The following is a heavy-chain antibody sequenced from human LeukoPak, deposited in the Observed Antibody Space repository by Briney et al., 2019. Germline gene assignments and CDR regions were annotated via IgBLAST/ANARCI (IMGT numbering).Heavy chain of an antibody. CDR2: IIPIFGTA. J-gene: IGHJ6*02. V-gene: IGHV1-69*06. CDR3: ARSPRDYYYGMDV. Sequence: SVKVSCKASGGTFSSYAISWVRQAPGQGLEWMGGIIPIFGTANYAQKFQGRVTITADKSTSTAYMELSSLRSEDTAVYYCARSPRDYYYGMDVWGQGTTVTVSS. CDR1: GGTFSSYA.